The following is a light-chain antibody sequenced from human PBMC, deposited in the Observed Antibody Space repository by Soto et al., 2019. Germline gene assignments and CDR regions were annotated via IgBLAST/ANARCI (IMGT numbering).Light chain of an antibody. CDR1: SSDVGNF. V-gene: IGLV2-14*01. Sequence: QSALTQPASVSGSPGQSITISCTGTSSDVGNFVSWYRQHPGKAPKLMIYDVSSRPSGISDRFSGSKSGNTASLTISGLQSEDEADYYCCICTGTTYTWVFGGGTKLTVL. CDR2: DVS. J-gene: IGLJ3*02. CDR3: CICTGTTYTWV.